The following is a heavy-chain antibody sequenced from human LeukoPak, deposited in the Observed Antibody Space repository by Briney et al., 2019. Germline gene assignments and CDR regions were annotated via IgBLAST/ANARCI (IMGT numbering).Heavy chain of an antibody. CDR1: GGSISSYY. CDR3: AALGVHSSLPFDY. CDR2: IYYSGST. Sequence: SETLSLTCTVSGGSISSYYWSWIRQPPGKGLEWIGYIYYSGSTNYNPSLKSRVTISVDTSKNQFSLKLSSVTAADTAVYYCAALGVHSSLPFDYWGQGTLVTVSS. V-gene: IGHV4-59*01. J-gene: IGHJ4*02. D-gene: IGHD2-15*01.